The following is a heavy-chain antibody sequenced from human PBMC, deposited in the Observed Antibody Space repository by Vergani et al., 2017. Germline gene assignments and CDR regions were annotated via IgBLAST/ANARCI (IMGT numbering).Heavy chain of an antibody. CDR2: INPNSGGT. Sequence: QVQLVQSGAEVKKPGASVKVSCKASGYTFTGYYMHWVRQAPGQGLEWMGWINPNSGGTNYAQKFQGRVTMTRDTSISTAYMELSRLRSDDTAVYYCARYQWWVGYCGGDCPHPYYYYYMDVWGKGTTVTVSS. J-gene: IGHJ6*03. CDR3: ARYQWWVGYCGGDCPHPYYYYYMDV. V-gene: IGHV1-2*02. CDR1: GYTFTGYY. D-gene: IGHD2-21*01.